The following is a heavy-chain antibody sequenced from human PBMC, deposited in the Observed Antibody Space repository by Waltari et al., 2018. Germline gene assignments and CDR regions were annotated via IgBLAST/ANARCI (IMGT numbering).Heavy chain of an antibody. Sequence: QVQLQESGPGLVKPSETLSLTCTVPGGSISSYYWSWIRQPPGKGLEWIGYIYYSGSTNYNPSLKSRVTISVDTSKNQFSLKLSSVTAADTAVYYCARVLRGGYYDSSGYTFDYWGQGTLVTVSS. CDR3: ARVLRGGYYDSSGYTFDY. CDR2: IYYSGST. V-gene: IGHV4-59*01. D-gene: IGHD3-22*01. J-gene: IGHJ4*02. CDR1: GGSISSYY.